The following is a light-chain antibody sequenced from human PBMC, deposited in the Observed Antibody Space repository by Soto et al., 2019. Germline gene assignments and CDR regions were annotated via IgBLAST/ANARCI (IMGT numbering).Light chain of an antibody. CDR1: QSVAGNF. V-gene: IGKV3D-20*01. CDR2: DAS. CDR3: QHYRSLPPMWT. Sequence: EIELTQSPAALSLSPGERATLSCGASQSVAGNFLAWYQHKPGLAPRLLIYDASIRANGIPDRFSGGGSGTDFTLTISRLEPEDSAVYYCQHYRSLPPMWTFGLGTKVEI. J-gene: IGKJ1*01.